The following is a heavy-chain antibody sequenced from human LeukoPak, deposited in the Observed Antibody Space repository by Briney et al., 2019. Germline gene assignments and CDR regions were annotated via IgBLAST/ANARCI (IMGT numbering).Heavy chain of an antibody. V-gene: IGHV1-2*02. Sequence: ASVKVSCKASGHTFTGYYMHWVRQAPGQGLEWMGWINPNSGGTNYAQKFQGRVTMTRDTSISTAYMELSRLRSDDTAVYYCARSYYDFWSGYRPFDYWGQGTLVTVSS. J-gene: IGHJ4*02. CDR1: GHTFTGYY. CDR2: INPNSGGT. D-gene: IGHD3-3*01. CDR3: ARSYYDFWSGYRPFDY.